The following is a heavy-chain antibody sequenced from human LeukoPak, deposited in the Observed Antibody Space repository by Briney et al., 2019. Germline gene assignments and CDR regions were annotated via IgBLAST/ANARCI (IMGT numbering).Heavy chain of an antibody. V-gene: IGHV4-59*13. CDR2: IYSSGST. Sequence: SETLSLTCAVSGGSISSYYWSWILQPPGKGLEWIGYIYSSGSTNYNPSLKSRVTISVDTSKNQFSLKLSSVTAADTAVYYCARGGYYGSGNDFRFDPWGQGTLVTVSS. CDR1: GGSISSYY. CDR3: ARGGYYGSGNDFRFDP. D-gene: IGHD3-10*01. J-gene: IGHJ5*02.